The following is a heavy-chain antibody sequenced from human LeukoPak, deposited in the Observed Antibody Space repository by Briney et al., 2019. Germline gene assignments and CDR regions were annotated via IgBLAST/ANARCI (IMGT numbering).Heavy chain of an antibody. CDR3: ARDRSGGYDSYYYYGMDV. J-gene: IGHJ6*02. Sequence: ASVKVSCKASGYTFTGYYMHWVRQAPGQGLEWMGWINPNSGGTNYAQKFQGRVTMTRDTSISTAYMELSRLRSDDTAVYYCARDRSGGYDSYYYYGMDVWGQGTMVTVSS. D-gene: IGHD5-12*01. CDR2: INPNSGGT. CDR1: GYTFTGYY. V-gene: IGHV1-2*02.